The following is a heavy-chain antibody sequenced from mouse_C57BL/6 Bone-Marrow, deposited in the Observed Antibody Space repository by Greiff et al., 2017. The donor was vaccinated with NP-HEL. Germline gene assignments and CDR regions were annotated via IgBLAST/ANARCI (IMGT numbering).Heavy chain of an antibody. CDR1: GFTFSDYG. D-gene: IGHD2-12*01. CDR3: AGTLRPQEAWFAY. Sequence: EVKLMESGGGLVQPGGSLKLSCAASGFTFSDYGMAWVRQAPRKGPEWVAFISNLAYSIYYADTVTGRFTIARENAKNTLYLEMSRLRSEDTAMYYCAGTLRPQEAWFAYWGQGTLVTVSA. CDR2: ISNLAYSI. V-gene: IGHV5-15*01. J-gene: IGHJ3*01.